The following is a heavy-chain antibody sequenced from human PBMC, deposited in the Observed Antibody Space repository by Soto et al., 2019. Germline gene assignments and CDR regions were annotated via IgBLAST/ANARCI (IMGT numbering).Heavy chain of an antibody. Sequence: ASLKGSCKTSGYPFTSYAMHWVRQAPGQRLEWMGWINAGNGNTKYSQKFQGRVTITKNTSASTAYMELSSLRSEDTAVYYCARGPLRNWFDYWGQGTLVTVSS. CDR3: ARGPLRNWFDY. J-gene: IGHJ5*01. CDR1: GYPFTSYA. CDR2: INAGNGNT. V-gene: IGHV1-3*01. D-gene: IGHD5-12*01.